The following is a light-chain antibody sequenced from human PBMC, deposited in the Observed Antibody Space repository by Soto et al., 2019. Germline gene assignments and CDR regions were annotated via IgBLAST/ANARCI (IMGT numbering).Light chain of an antibody. CDR1: STDVGASNN. CDR2: DVS. J-gene: IGLJ1*01. Sequence: QSVLTQPRSVSGSHGHSVTISCTGTSTDVGASNNVSWYQQLPGRAPKLMIYDVSERPSGVPDRFSGSKSGNTASLTISGLQADDEADYYCCSYAVTFYAFGTGTKVTVL. CDR3: CSYAVTFYA. V-gene: IGLV2-11*01.